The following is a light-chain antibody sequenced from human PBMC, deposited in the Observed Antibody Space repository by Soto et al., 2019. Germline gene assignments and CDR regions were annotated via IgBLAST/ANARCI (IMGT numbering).Light chain of an antibody. CDR2: DAS. V-gene: IGKV1-33*01. J-gene: IGKJ5*01. CDR1: QSINNY. CDR3: QQYENLPT. Sequence: DLQMTQSPSSLSASVGDRVTITCQASQSINNYLNWYQQKPGRAPXXRIYDASNLEAGVPSRLRGSGSGTDFTFTISRLQPEDIATYYCQQYENLPTFGQGTRLEIK.